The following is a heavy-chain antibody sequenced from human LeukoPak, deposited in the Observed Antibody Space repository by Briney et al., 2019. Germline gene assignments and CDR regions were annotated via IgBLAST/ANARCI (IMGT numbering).Heavy chain of an antibody. CDR1: GFTFSSYE. CDR2: ISNSAI. Sequence: GSVRLSCAASGFTFSSYEMNWVRQAPGKGLEWVSHISNSAIYYADSVKGRFTISRDNAKNSLYMQMNSLRADDTAVYYCASPRGLAFDLWGQGTM. V-gene: IGHV3-48*03. J-gene: IGHJ3*01. D-gene: IGHD3-16*01. CDR3: ASPRGLAFDL.